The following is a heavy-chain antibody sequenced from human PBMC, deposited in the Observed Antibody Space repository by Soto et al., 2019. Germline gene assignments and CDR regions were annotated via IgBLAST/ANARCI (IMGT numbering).Heavy chain of an antibody. V-gene: IGHV1-2*04. Sequence: ASVKVSCKASGYTFTGYYMHWVRQAPGQGLEWMGWINPNSGGTNYAQKFQGWVTMTRDTSISTAYMELSRLRYDDTAVYYCARDPSPIAAAGVGDYGMDVGGKGTSVTVSS. J-gene: IGHJ6*04. CDR2: INPNSGGT. D-gene: IGHD6-13*01. CDR3: ARDPSPIAAAGVGDYGMDV. CDR1: GYTFTGYY.